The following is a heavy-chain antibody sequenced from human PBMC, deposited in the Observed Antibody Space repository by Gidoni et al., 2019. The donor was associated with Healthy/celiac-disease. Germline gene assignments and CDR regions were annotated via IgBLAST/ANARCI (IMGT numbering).Heavy chain of an antibody. CDR2: IRSKAYGGTT. Sequence: EVQLVESGGGLVKPGRSLRLSCTASGFPFGDYARSWFRQAPGKGLEWVGFIRSKAYGGTTEYAASVKGRFTISRDDSKSIAYLQMNSLKTEDTAVYYCTPPRTFGGVIVYYFDYWGQGTLVTVSS. V-gene: IGHV3-49*05. D-gene: IGHD3-16*02. J-gene: IGHJ4*02. CDR1: GFPFGDYA. CDR3: TPPRTFGGVIVYYFDY.